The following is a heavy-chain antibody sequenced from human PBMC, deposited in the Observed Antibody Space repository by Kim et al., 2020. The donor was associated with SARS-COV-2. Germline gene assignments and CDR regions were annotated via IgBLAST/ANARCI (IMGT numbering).Heavy chain of an antibody. CDR2: ISYTGTA. CDR3: AKDHTPGSWYGLDY. J-gene: IGHJ4*02. V-gene: IGHV4-31*03. CDR1: GGSISSTNSW. D-gene: IGHD6-13*01. Sequence: SETLSLTCTVSGGSISSTNSWWSWIRQHPGKGLEWIGYISYTGTAYYNPSLKSRLIMSVDTSNNQFSLKLNSVTAADTAMYYCAKDHTPGSWYGLDYWGQGILVTVSS.